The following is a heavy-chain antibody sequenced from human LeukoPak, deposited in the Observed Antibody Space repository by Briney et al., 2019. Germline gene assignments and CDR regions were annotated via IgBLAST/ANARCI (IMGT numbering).Heavy chain of an antibody. D-gene: IGHD7-27*01. CDR3: AREKNWGGSFDY. CDR2: ISSSSSYI. Sequence: GGSLRLSCAASEFTFSSYSMNWVRQAPGKGLEWVSSISSSSSYIYYADSVKGRFTISRDNAKNSLYLQMNSLRAEDTAVYYCAREKNWGGSFDYWGQGTLVTVSS. CDR1: EFTFSSYS. V-gene: IGHV3-21*01. J-gene: IGHJ4*02.